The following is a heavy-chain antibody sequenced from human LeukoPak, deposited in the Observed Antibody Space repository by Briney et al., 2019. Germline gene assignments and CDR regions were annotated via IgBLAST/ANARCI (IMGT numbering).Heavy chain of an antibody. CDR1: GFTFSSCW. CDR2: INSDGSIT. J-gene: IGHJ4*02. Sequence: PGGSLRLSCAASGFTFSSCWMHWVRQAPGKGLVWVSRINSDGSITSYADSVKVRFTMSRDNAKNTLYLQMNSLRAEDTAVYYCARDTEATGDYFEYWGQGTLVTVSS. CDR3: ARDTEATGDYFEY. V-gene: IGHV3-74*01. D-gene: IGHD1-26*01.